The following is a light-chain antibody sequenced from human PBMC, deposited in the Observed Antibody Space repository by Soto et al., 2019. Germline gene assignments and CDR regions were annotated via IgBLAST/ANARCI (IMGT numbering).Light chain of an antibody. Sequence: DIQLTQSPSSLIASVGDRVTITCRASQGVGTWLAWYQQKPEKSPKSLIYAASNLQDGVPSRFNGSGSGTDFTLTIASLQPADVATYFCQQYNTYPLTFGGGTRVGI. V-gene: IGKV1D-16*01. CDR1: QGVGTW. CDR2: AAS. CDR3: QQYNTYPLT. J-gene: IGKJ4*01.